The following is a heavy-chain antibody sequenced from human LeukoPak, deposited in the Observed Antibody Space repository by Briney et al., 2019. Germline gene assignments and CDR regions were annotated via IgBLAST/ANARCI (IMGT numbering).Heavy chain of an antibody. J-gene: IGHJ4*02. CDR2: ISAYNGNT. V-gene: IGHV1-18*01. D-gene: IGHD2-15*01. Sequence: ASVKVSCKASGYTFTSYGISWVRQAPGQGLEWMGWISAYNGNTNYAQKLQGRVTMTRDTSISTAYMELSRLRSDDTAVYYCARDGSTFYCSGGSCSAGASDYWGQGTLVTVSS. CDR3: ARDGSTFYCSGGSCSAGASDY. CDR1: GYTFTSYG.